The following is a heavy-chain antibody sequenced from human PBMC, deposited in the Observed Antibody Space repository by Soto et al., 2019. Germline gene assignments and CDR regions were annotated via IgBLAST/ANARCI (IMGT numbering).Heavy chain of an antibody. CDR3: ARVGYSSSWRFDY. V-gene: IGHV1-69*01. D-gene: IGHD6-13*01. CDR2: IMATIDTA. J-gene: IGHJ4*02. Sequence: QVQLAQSGAEVKKPGSSVKVSCKAPGGSLSTYAISWVRQAPGQGLEWMGGIMATIDTATYAQKFRGRVTITADESTITVYMELSSLRSEDTAVYYCARVGYSSSWRFDYWGQVTLVTVSS. CDR1: GGSLSTYA.